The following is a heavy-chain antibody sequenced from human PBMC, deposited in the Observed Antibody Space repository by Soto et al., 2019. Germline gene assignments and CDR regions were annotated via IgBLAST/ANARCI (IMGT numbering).Heavy chain of an antibody. CDR3: ARDPGTLSDY. D-gene: IGHD3-10*01. CDR2: ISAYNGNT. Sequence: QVQLVQSGAEVKKPWASVKVSCKASGYTFPSYGISWVRQAPGQGIAWMGWISAYNGNTNYAQKLKVRVTMTTDTSTSTAYMEVRSLRSDDTAVYYCARDPGTLSDYWGQGTLVTVSS. V-gene: IGHV1-18*01. CDR1: GYTFPSYG. J-gene: IGHJ4*02.